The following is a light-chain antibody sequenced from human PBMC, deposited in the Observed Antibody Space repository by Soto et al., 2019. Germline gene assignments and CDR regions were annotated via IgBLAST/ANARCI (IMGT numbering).Light chain of an antibody. CDR2: GVS. J-gene: IGKJ2*01. V-gene: IGKV3-20*01. CDR3: QQYYDLPYT. CDR1: QRLSASD. Sequence: EIVLTQSQGTLSLSPVQISTFSSMPSQRLSASDIAWYQQKPGQAPKFLIYGVSSRATGIPDRFSGSGSGTDFTLTISRLEPEDFAVYYCQQYYDLPYTFGQGTQLEIK.